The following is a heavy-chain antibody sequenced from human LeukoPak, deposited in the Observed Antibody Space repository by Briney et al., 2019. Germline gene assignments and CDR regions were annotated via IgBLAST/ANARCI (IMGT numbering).Heavy chain of an antibody. J-gene: IGHJ4*02. CDR2: IYYSGSA. CDR3: ARHVRPDSSAYYFDY. D-gene: IGHD3-22*01. Sequence: PSETLSLTCTVSGGSISSSSYYWGWIRQPPGKGLEWIGSIYYSGSAYYNPSLKSRVTISVDTSKNQFSLKLSSVTAADTAVYYCARHVRPDSSAYYFDYWGQGTLVTVSS. V-gene: IGHV4-39*01. CDR1: GGSISSSSYY.